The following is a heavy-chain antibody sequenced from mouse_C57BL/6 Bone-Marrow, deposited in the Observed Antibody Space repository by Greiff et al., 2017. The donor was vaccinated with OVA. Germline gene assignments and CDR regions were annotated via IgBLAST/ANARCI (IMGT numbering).Heavy chain of an antibody. V-gene: IGHV2-5*01. CDR1: GFSLTSYG. J-gene: IGHJ4*01. CDR3: AKTALYGSSPFYYAMDY. D-gene: IGHD1-1*01. Sequence: QVQLQQSGPGLVQPSQSLSITCTVSGFSLTSYGVHWVRQSPGKGLEWLGVIWRGGSTDYNAAFMSRLSLTKDNSKSQVFFKMNSLQADDTAIYYCAKTALYGSSPFYYAMDYWGQGTSVTVSS. CDR2: IWRGGST.